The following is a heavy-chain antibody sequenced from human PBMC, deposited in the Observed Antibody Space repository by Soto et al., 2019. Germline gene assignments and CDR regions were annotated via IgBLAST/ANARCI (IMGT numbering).Heavy chain of an antibody. J-gene: IGHJ6*02. Sequence: EVQVLESGGGLVQPGGSLRLSCAASGFTFSSYAMSWVRQAPGKGLEWVSDISGSGDSTRYADSVQGRFTISRDTSKHTLYLQLNRLRAEDTDVYYCAKFYYGDYSYYYYGMDVWGQGTTVTVSS. CDR3: AKFYYGDYSYYYYGMDV. D-gene: IGHD4-17*01. CDR2: ISGSGDST. CDR1: GFTFSSYA. V-gene: IGHV3-23*01.